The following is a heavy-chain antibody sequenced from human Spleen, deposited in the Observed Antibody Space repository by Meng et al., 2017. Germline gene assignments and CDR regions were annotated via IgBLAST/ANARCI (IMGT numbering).Heavy chain of an antibody. V-gene: IGHV4-4*02. Sequence: QVQLQESGPGLVEPSGTLSLTCAVSGGSISSSNWWTWVRLPSGKGLEWIGEIYPIGRNNYNPSLKSRVTISVDKSKNQFSLKLSSVTAADTAVYYCAKVHSNSPYFDYWGQGTLVTVSS. J-gene: IGHJ4*02. CDR1: GGSISSSNW. CDR3: AKVHSNSPYFDY. CDR2: IYPIGRN. D-gene: IGHD6-6*01.